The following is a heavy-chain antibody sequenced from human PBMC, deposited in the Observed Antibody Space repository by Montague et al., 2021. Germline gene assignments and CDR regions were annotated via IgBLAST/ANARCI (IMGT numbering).Heavy chain of an antibody. Sequence: SETLSLTCAVSGGSTTTSNYYWGWIRQPLGKGLEWIGSVYYRGSTYYNPSLKSRVTIFIDTSKKKLSLKLTSVTAADTAVYFCARQTVVSPHFDYWGQGTRVTVSS. CDR3: ARQTVVSPHFDY. J-gene: IGHJ4*02. CDR1: GGSTTTSNYY. CDR2: VYYRGST. D-gene: IGHD4-23*01. V-gene: IGHV4-39*01.